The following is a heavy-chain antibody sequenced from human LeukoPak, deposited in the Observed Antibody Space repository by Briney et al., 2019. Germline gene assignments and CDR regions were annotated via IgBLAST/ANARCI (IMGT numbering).Heavy chain of an antibody. D-gene: IGHD5-24*01. CDR3: ARDQENNWLDP. CDR2: INPSSGGT. V-gene: IGHV1-2*02. CDR1: GFSFIHYY. Sequence: ASVKVSCKASGFSFIHYYVHWVRQAPGQGLEWMGWINPSSGGTSYAQQFRGRVTMTRDTSITTAYMELTGLTSDDTAVYYCARDQENNWLDPWGQGTLVTVSS. J-gene: IGHJ5*02.